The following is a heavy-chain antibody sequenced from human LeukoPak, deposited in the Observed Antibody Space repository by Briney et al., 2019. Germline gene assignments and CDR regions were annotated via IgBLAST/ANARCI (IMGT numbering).Heavy chain of an antibody. CDR3: ASDHSSSWYGYFDY. CDR2: INHSGST. Sequence: SSETLSLTCAVYGGSFSGYYWSWIRQPPGKGLEWIGEINHSGSTNYNPSLKSRVTISVDTSKNQFSLKLSSVTAADTAAYYCASDHSSSWYGYFDYWGQGTLVTVSS. J-gene: IGHJ4*02. V-gene: IGHV4-34*01. D-gene: IGHD6-13*01. CDR1: GGSFSGYY.